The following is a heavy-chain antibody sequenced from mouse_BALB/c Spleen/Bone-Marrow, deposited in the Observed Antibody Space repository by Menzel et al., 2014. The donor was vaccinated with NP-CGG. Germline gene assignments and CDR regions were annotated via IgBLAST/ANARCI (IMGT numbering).Heavy chain of an antibody. V-gene: IGHV1-80*01. CDR2: IYPGDGDT. J-gene: IGHJ2*01. CDR3: ARGGITVDY. Sequence: QVQLQQSGAELVRPGPSVKISCKSSGYVFSTYWINWVKQRPGQGLEWIGQIYPGDGDTDFNGKFKDKATLTADESSNTAYMQLSSLTSEDSPVYFCARGGITVDYWGQGTTLTVSS. CDR1: GYVFSTYW.